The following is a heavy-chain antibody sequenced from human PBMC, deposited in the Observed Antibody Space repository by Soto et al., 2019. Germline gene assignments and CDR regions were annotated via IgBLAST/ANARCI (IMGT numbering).Heavy chain of an antibody. D-gene: IGHD3-10*01. CDR1: GGSISSYY. V-gene: IGHV4-59*01. Sequence: LSLTGTVSGGSISSYYWSWIRQPPGKGLEWIGYIYYSGSTNYNPSLKSRVTISVDTSKNQFSLKLSSVTAADTAVYYCARVSARGLDYWGPGPLVTVAS. CDR3: ARVSARGLDY. CDR2: IYYSGST. J-gene: IGHJ4*01.